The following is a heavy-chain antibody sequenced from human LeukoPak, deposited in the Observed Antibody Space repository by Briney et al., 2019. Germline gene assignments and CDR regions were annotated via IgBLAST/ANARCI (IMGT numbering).Heavy chain of an antibody. Sequence: PGGSLRLSCAASGFTFSSYAMSWVRQAPGKGLEWVSGISGSGGSTYYADSVKGRFTISRDNSKNTLYLQMGSLRAEDMAVYYCAKAVGSSGPMHVWGQGTTVTVSS. J-gene: IGHJ6*02. D-gene: IGHD6-19*01. CDR1: GFTFSSYA. CDR2: ISGSGGST. V-gene: IGHV3-23*01. CDR3: AKAVGSSGPMHV.